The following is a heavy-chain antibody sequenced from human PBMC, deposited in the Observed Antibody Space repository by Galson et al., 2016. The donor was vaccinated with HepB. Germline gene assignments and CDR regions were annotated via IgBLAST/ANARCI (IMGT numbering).Heavy chain of an antibody. V-gene: IGHV2-70*20. CDR1: GFSLTTTGMC. J-gene: IGHJ4*02. Sequence: ALVKPTQTLTLTCSFSGFSLTTTGMCLSWVRQPPGKALEWLVVVDWDDDQYFHTSLKTRLTISRDTSRNEVVPTMTNMDPVDTATYYCARTRYIQDFSYFDYWGQGTLVTVSS. D-gene: IGHD3-16*02. CDR3: ARTRYIQDFSYFDY. CDR2: VDWDDDQ.